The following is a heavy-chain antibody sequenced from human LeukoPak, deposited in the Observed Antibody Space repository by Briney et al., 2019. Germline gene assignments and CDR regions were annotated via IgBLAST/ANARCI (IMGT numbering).Heavy chain of an antibody. D-gene: IGHD1-26*01. V-gene: IGHV3-53*01. CDR3: ASLEGSYDY. J-gene: IGHJ4*02. CDR1: GFTFSNAW. Sequence: GGSLRLSCAASGFTFSNAWMRWVRQAPGKGLEWVSVIYSGGSTYYADSVKGRFTISRDNSKNTLYLQMNSLRAEDTAVYYCASLEGSYDYWGQGTLVTVSS. CDR2: IYSGGST.